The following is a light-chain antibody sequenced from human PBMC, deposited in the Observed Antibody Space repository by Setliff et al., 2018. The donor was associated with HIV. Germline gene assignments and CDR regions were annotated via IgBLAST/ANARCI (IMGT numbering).Light chain of an antibody. CDR3: SSYTSTSTPYV. CDR1: SSDVGAYYY. V-gene: IGLV2-14*03. CDR2: DVS. J-gene: IGLJ1*01. Sequence: QSALTQPASVSGSPGQSVTISCTGTSSDVGAYYYVSWYQQHPAKAPKLILYDVSNRPSGVSNRFSGSKSGNTASLTISGLQAADEADYYCSSYTSTSTPYVFGTGTKVTV.